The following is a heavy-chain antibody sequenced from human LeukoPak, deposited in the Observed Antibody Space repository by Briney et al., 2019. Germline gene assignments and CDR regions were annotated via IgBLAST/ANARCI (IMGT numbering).Heavy chain of an antibody. Sequence: SETLPLTCTVSGGSITSYYWSWIRQPPGKGLEWIGYIYYSGTTNYNPSLKSRVTISVDTSNNQFSLTVNSMTAADTAVYYCVRSKSGTYGWFDPWGQGTLVTVSS. CDR1: GGSITSYY. CDR2: IYYSGTT. J-gene: IGHJ5*02. D-gene: IGHD4-17*01. CDR3: VRSKSGTYGWFDP. V-gene: IGHV4-59*01.